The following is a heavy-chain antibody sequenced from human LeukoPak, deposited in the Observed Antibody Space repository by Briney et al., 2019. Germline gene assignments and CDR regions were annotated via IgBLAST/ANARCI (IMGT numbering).Heavy chain of an antibody. Sequence: GGSLRLSCAVSGLTFTDAWMSWVRQAPGKGLEWVGRIKSKGSGGTMDYGAPVKGRFTISRDDSKDTVYLEMNSLETEDTAVYYCTWLGTVHSLGDCWGQGALVTVSS. D-gene: IGHD3-10*01. V-gene: IGHV3-15*01. CDR2: IKSKGSGGTM. J-gene: IGHJ4*02. CDR3: TWLGTVHSLGDC. CDR1: GLTFTDAW.